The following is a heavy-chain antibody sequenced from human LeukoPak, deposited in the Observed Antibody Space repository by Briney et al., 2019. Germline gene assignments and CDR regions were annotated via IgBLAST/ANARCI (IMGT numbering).Heavy chain of an antibody. Sequence: ASVKVSCKASGYTFTGYYMHWVRQAPGQGLEWMGWINPNSGGTNYAQKFQGRATMTRDTSISTAYMELSRLRSDDTAVYYCARDRVAARPGDYWGQGTLVTVSS. CDR3: ARDRVAARPGDY. CDR1: GYTFTGYY. D-gene: IGHD6-6*01. V-gene: IGHV1-2*02. CDR2: INPNSGGT. J-gene: IGHJ4*02.